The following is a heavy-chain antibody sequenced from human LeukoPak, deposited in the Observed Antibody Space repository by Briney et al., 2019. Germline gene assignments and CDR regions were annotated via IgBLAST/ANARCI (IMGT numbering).Heavy chain of an antibody. CDR2: ISGSGDSI. J-gene: IGHJ4*02. CDR3: AKESPIFDY. Sequence: GALSLSFPASGFPFSSYAMSWFRQAPGKGLEWVSVISGSGDSIYYADSVKGRFTISRDNSKNTLYLQMKSLGVEDTAVYYCAKESPIFDYWGQGTLVTVSS. CDR1: GFPFSSYA. V-gene: IGHV3-23*01.